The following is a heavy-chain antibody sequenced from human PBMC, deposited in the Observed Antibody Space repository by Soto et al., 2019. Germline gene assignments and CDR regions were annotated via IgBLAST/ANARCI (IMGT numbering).Heavy chain of an antibody. Sequence: SISVTNVFWGWVRQPPGKGLEWIGNADYSGTAYFSPSLATRVTFHVDTSKNQFSLTLYSVTAADTAVCYCARSIAVAGLDSRGPGTLVTVSS. J-gene: IGHJ4*02. CDR2: ADYSGTA. CDR3: ARSIAVAGLDS. V-gene: IGHV4-39*01. CDR1: SISVTNVF. D-gene: IGHD6-19*01.